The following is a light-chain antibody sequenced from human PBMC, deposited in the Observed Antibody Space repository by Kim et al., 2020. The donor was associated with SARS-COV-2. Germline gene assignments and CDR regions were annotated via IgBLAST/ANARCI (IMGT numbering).Light chain of an antibody. CDR3: AAWDDSLIGPV. V-gene: IGLV3-1*01. CDR2: QDE. Sequence: SPGQTASITCSGDRLGNKYVCWYQKKSGQSPVVVMYQDERRPSGIPERFSGSKSGTSASLAISGLRSEDEADYYCAAWDDSLIGPVFGGGTQLTVL. J-gene: IGLJ2*01. CDR1: RLGNKY.